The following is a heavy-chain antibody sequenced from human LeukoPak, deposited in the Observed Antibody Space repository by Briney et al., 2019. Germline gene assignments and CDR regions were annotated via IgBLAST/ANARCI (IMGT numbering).Heavy chain of an antibody. CDR3: AKDIVIMVRGFDY. Sequence: PGGSLRLSCAASGFTFSSYSMNWVRQAPGKGLEWVSSISSSSSYIYYADSVKGRFTISRDNAKNTLYLQMNSLRAEDTAVYYCAKDIVIMVRGFDYWGQGTLVTVSS. CDR1: GFTFSSYS. D-gene: IGHD3-10*01. V-gene: IGHV3-21*04. CDR2: ISSSSSYI. J-gene: IGHJ4*02.